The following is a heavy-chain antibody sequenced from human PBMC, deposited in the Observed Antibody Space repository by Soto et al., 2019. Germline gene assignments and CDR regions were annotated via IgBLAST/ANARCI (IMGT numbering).Heavy chain of an antibody. V-gene: IGHV1-69*13. CDR3: ATLVPAPIKLFPRLGWFDP. CDR2: IIPISDTA. Sequence: SVKVSCKASGGTFSSETVTWVRQAPGQGLEWMGGIIPISDTANYAQNFRGRVTITADESTSTVYLELSSLRSEDTAVYYCATLVPAPIKLFPRLGWFDPWGQGTLVTVSS. CDR1: GGTFSSET. D-gene: IGHD2-2*02. J-gene: IGHJ5*02.